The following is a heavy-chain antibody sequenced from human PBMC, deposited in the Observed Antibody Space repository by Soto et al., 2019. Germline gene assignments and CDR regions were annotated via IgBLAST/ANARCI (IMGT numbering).Heavy chain of an antibody. D-gene: IGHD5-12*01. CDR1: GFTFRNYV. CDR3: TKDRATHRNY. V-gene: IGHV3-30*18. CDR2: ISSDGSNK. J-gene: IGHJ4*02. Sequence: QVQLVESGGGVVQPGRSLSLSCAASGFTFRNYVMHWVRQAPGKGLEWVAVISSDGSNKYYADSVKGRFTISRDNSKNTLYLQVNSLRIEDTAVYYCTKDRATHRNYWGQGTLVTVPS.